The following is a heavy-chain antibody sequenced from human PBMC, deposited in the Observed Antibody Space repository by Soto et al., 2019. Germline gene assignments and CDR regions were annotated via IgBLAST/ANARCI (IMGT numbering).Heavy chain of an antibody. J-gene: IGHJ4*02. Sequence: PGGSLRLSCAASGFTFSSFWMHWVRQASGKGLEWLGRIRSRAKSYATSYAESVKGRFTVSRDDSKNTAYLQMDSLKIEDTALYYCTPCASDCSRGGFWGPGTQVTVSS. CDR1: GFTFSSFW. CDR2: IRSRAKSYAT. V-gene: IGHV3-73*01. CDR3: TPCASDCSRGGF. D-gene: IGHD2-21*02.